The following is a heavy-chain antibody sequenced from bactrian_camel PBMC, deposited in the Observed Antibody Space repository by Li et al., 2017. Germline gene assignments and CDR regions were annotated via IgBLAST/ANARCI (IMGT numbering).Heavy chain of an antibody. CDR2: INASGGRT. CDR1: YNHRGNC. Sequence: VQLVESGGGSVQAGGSLRLSCLYNHRGNCMGWFRQAPGKEREGVAAINASGGRTAYRNSVKGRFTISQDNAKNTLYLQLNSLETEDTAMYYCAKAMDDFGCVWYCGGLGYWGQGTQVTVS. D-gene: IGHD6*01. CDR3: AKAMDDFGCVWYCGGLGY. J-gene: IGHJ6*01. V-gene: IGHV3S1*01.